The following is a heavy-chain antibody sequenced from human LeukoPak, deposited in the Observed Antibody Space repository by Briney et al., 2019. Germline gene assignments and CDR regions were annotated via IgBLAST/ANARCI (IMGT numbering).Heavy chain of an antibody. CDR3: AKATIVVVTAPVDY. D-gene: IGHD2-21*02. CDR1: GFTFSSYS. J-gene: IGHJ4*02. Sequence: GGSLRLSCAASGFTFSSYSMNWVRQAPGKGLEWVSSISSSSSYIYYADSVKGRFTISRDNAKNSLYLQMNSLRAEDTAVYYCAKATIVVVTAPVDYWGQGTLVTVSS. V-gene: IGHV3-21*01. CDR2: ISSSSSYI.